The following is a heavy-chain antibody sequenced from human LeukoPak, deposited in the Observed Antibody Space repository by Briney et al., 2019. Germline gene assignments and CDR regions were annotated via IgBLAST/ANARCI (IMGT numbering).Heavy chain of an antibody. V-gene: IGHV3-7*01. Sequence: GGSLRLSCAASGFTFSSYWMSWVRQAPGKGLEWVANIKQDGSEKYYVDSVKGRFAISRDNAKNSLYLQMNGLRAEDTAVYYCARASPDSYYDFWSGYYTWFDPWGQGTLVTVSS. CDR1: GFTFSSYW. CDR2: IKQDGSEK. D-gene: IGHD3-3*01. J-gene: IGHJ5*02. CDR3: ARASPDSYYDFWSGYYTWFDP.